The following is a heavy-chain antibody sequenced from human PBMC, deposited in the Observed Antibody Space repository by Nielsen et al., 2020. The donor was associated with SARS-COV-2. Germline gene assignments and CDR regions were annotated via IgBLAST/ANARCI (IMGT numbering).Heavy chain of an antibody. D-gene: IGHD2-2*01. CDR3: ATESSDY. J-gene: IGHJ4*02. CDR2: VDATSNYI. Sequence: GESLKISCVASGFTFSTYTMTWVRQAPGKGLEWVAAVDATSNYIYYADSVKGRFTISRDNAKNSLYLQMNSLRAEDTAVYYCATESSDYWGQGTLVTVSS. V-gene: IGHV3-21*01. CDR1: GFTFSTYT.